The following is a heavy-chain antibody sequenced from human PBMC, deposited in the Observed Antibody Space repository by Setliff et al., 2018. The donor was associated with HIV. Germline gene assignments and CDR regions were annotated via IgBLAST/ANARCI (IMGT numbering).Heavy chain of an antibody. CDR2: FYYGGST. Sequence: KTSETLSLTCNVSGGSISSSAYYWGWVRQSPGKGLEWIGSFYYGGSTHLNPSLQSRVTLSEDSSKNLFSLRLRSVTAADTAVYYCARSELENGSGYFDYYSYYMDVWGKGTTVTAP. CDR3: ARSELENGSGYFDYYSYYMDV. D-gene: IGHD3-22*01. V-gene: IGHV4-39*07. CDR1: GGSISSSAYY. J-gene: IGHJ6*03.